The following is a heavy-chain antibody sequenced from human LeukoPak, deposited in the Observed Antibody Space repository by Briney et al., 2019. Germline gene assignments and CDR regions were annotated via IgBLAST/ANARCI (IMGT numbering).Heavy chain of an antibody. Sequence: PSETLSLTCTVSGGSISSYYWSWIRQPPGKGLEWIGYIYYSGSTNYNPSLKSRVTISVDTSKNQFSLKLSSVTAADTAVYYCARDYGDFFDYWGQGTLITVSS. CDR2: IYYSGST. J-gene: IGHJ4*02. V-gene: IGHV4-59*01. CDR1: GGSISSYY. CDR3: ARDYGDFFDY. D-gene: IGHD4-17*01.